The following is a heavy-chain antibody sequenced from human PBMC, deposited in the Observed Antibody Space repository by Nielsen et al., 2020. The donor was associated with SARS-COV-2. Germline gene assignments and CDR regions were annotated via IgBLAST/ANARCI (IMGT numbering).Heavy chain of an antibody. CDR2: ISYDGSVK. Sequence: GGSLRLSCAASGFTISRYGMHWVRQAPGKGLEWVTFISYDGSVKYYADSVKGRFTISTDLSNNTLYLQMNSLRVKDTAIYYCTKGAQLGDYWGQGTLVTVSS. J-gene: IGHJ4*02. V-gene: IGHV3-30*18. CDR1: GFTISRYG. D-gene: IGHD6-13*01. CDR3: TKGAQLGDY.